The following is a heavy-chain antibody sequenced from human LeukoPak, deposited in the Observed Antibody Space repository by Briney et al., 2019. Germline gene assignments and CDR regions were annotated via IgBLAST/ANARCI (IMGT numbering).Heavy chain of an antibody. CDR1: GFSFSNYA. CDR2: ISGSGGTI. Sequence: PGGSLRLSCVASGFSFSNYAINWVRQAPGKGLEWVSAISGSGGTIFYADSVKGRFAISRDNSKNTLYLQMNSLRAEDTAVYYCAKRAMVQGVIDYWGQGTLVTVSS. D-gene: IGHD3-10*01. CDR3: AKRAMVQGVIDY. J-gene: IGHJ4*02. V-gene: IGHV3-23*01.